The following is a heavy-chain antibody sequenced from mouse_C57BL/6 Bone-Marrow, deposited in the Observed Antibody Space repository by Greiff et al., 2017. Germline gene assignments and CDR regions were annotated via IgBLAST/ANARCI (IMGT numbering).Heavy chain of an antibody. V-gene: IGHV1-69*01. D-gene: IGHD1-1*01. CDR1: GYTFTSYW. Sequence: QVQLKQPGAELVMPVASVKLSCKASGYTFTSYWMHWVKQRPGQGLEWIGEIDPSDSYTNSNQKFKGKSTLTVDKSSSTAYMQLSSLTSEDSAVYYCARDGSSYNYAMDYWGQGTSVTVSS. J-gene: IGHJ4*01. CDR2: IDPSDSYT. CDR3: ARDGSSYNYAMDY.